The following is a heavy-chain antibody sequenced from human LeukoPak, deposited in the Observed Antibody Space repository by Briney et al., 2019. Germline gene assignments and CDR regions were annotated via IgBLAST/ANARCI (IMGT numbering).Heavy chain of an antibody. J-gene: IGHJ4*02. Sequence: GGSLRLSCAASGFTFSSSAMGWVRRAPQKGLEWVSAIPASGPKTYYTGSVRGRFTISRDNSKNTVYLQMQSLRAEDTAVYYCVRERTNYYDSSGYYWGQGTLVTVSS. D-gene: IGHD3-22*01. CDR1: GFTFSSSA. V-gene: IGHV3-23*01. CDR3: VRERTNYYDSSGYY. CDR2: IPASGPKT.